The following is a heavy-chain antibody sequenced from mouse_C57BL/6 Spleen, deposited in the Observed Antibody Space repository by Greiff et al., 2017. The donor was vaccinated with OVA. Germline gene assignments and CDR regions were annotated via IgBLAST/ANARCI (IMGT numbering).Heavy chain of an antibody. CDR2: IYPGSGST. CDR3: ARSRYTVVVPDY. V-gene: IGHV1-55*01. Sequence: VQLQQPGAELVKPGASVKISCKASGYTFTSYWITWVKQRPGQGLEWIGGIYPGSGSTNYNEKFKSKATLTVDTSSSTAYMQLSSLTSEDSAVYDCARSRYTVVVPDYWGQGTTLTVSS. J-gene: IGHJ2*01. CDR1: GYTFTSYW. D-gene: IGHD1-1*01.